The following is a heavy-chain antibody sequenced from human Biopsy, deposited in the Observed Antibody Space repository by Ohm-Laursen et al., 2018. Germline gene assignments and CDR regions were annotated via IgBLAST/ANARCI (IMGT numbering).Heavy chain of an antibody. CDR3: TNHYCGGITCLTNF. V-gene: IGHV3-23*01. CDR1: GFTFSSHA. Sequence: SLRLSCAASGFTFSSHAMAWVRQAPGKGLEWVSGIRDSGDSAYYADSVKGRFTISRDNSRNTLYLQMNSLSDEDTDVYFCTNHYCGGITCLTNFWGQGTLVTVSS. D-gene: IGHD2-21*01. J-gene: IGHJ4*02. CDR2: IRDSGDSA.